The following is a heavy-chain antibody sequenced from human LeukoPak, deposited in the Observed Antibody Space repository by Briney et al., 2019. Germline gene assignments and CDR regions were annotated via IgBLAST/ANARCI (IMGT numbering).Heavy chain of an antibody. Sequence: SETLSLTCTVSGGCISSYYWSWIRQPPGQGLEWIGYIYYSGNTNYNPSLKSRVTISVDTSKNQFSLKLSSVTAADTAVYYCARAGSYLGYFQHWGQGTLVTVSS. CDR3: ARAGSYLGYFQH. CDR1: GGCISSYY. V-gene: IGHV4-59*01. D-gene: IGHD1-26*01. CDR2: IYYSGNT. J-gene: IGHJ1*01.